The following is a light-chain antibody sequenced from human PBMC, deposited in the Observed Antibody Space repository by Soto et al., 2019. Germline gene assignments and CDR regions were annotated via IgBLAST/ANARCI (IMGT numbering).Light chain of an antibody. V-gene: IGKV3-15*01. CDR2: DTS. Sequence: EIVMTQSPATLSLSPGERATLSCWASQSISNNLAWYQHRPGQAPRLLIYDTSTRAAGIPARFSGSGPGTDFTLTISSLQSEDFAVYYCQQYNNWPRTFGQGTKVDIK. CDR3: QQYNNWPRT. J-gene: IGKJ1*01. CDR1: QSISNN.